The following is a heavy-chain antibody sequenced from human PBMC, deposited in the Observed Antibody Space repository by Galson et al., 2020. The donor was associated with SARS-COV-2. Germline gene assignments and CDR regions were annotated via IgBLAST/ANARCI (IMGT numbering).Heavy chain of an antibody. V-gene: IGHV3-53*01. D-gene: IGHD3-10*02. Sequence: GESPKISCAPSGFTNSRNYATRLRQAPGKGLERDSTIISTGTTYSVDTVKGRFTISRDNSKNTVFLQMNSLGAEDTALYYCATKYYVTPGQYGMDVWGQGTTVTVS. CDR1: GFTNSRNY. J-gene: IGHJ6*02. CDR3: ATKYYVTPGQYGMDV. CDR2: IISTGTT.